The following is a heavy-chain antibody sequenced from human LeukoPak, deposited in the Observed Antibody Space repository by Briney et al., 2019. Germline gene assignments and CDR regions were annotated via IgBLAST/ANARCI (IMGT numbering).Heavy chain of an antibody. D-gene: IGHD3-22*01. CDR2: ISYDGSNK. V-gene: IGHV3-30*18. CDR1: GFTFSSYG. Sequence: PGRSLRLSCAASGFTFSSYGMHWVRQAPGKGLEWVAVISYDGSNKYYADSVKGRFTISRDNSKNTLYLQMNSLRAEDTAVYYCAKDRGRLLAPVDEWGQGTLVTVSS. J-gene: IGHJ4*02. CDR3: AKDRGRLLAPVDE.